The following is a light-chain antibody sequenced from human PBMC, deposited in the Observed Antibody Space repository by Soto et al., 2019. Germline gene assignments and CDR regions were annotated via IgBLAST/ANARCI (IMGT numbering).Light chain of an antibody. V-gene: IGLV2-23*02. CDR2: EVS. CDR3: CSYAGSYV. CDR1: SSDVGSYNL. J-gene: IGLJ1*01. Sequence: QSVLTQPASVSGSPGQSITISCTGTSSDVGSYNLVSWYQQHPGKAPKLMIYEVSKRPSGVSNRFSGYKSGNTASLTISGLQAEDEADYYCCSYAGSYVFGTGTKLTVL.